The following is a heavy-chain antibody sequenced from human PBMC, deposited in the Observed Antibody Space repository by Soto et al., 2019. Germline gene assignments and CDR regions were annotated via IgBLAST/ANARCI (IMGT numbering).Heavy chain of an antibody. CDR2: LSYDGSNK. D-gene: IGHD1-1*01. CDR1: GFTFSSYA. J-gene: IGHJ4*02. Sequence: QVQLVESGGGVVQPGRSLRLSCAASGFTFSSYAMHWVRQAPGKGLEWVAVLSYDGSNKYYADSVKGRFTISRDNSKNTLYLQMNSLRAEDTAVYYCASEQLAVLRGVLDYWGQGTLVTVSS. V-gene: IGHV3-30-3*01. CDR3: ASEQLAVLRGVLDY.